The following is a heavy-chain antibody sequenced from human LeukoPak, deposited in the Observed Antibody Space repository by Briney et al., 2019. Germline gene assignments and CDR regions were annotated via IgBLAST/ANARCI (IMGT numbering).Heavy chain of an antibody. Sequence: PGGSLRLSCAASGFTFSAYNMNWVRRTPGKGLEWVSSITTSSSYMFYADSVRGRFTISRDNAENSLYLQMNSLRDEDTAVYYCARDPYSGGYGAYYYYYMDVWGKGTTVTVSS. CDR3: ARDPYSGGYGAYYYYYMDV. CDR2: ITTSSSYM. CDR1: GFTFSAYN. D-gene: IGHD6-19*01. V-gene: IGHV3-21*01. J-gene: IGHJ6*03.